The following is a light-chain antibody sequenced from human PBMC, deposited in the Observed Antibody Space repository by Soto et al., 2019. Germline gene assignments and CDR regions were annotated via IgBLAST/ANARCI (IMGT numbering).Light chain of an antibody. Sequence: EIVLTQSPGTLSLSPGEGATLFCRASQSVSSAYLAWYQQKPGQAPRLLIYGASSRATGIPDRFSGSGSGTDFTLTISRLEPEDFAVYYCQQYGDSITFGQGTRLEIE. CDR2: GAS. CDR1: QSVSSAY. CDR3: QQYGDSIT. J-gene: IGKJ5*01. V-gene: IGKV3-20*01.